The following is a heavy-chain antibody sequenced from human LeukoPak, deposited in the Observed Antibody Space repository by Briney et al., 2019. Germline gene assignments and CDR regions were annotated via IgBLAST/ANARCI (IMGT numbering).Heavy chain of an antibody. V-gene: IGHV4-59*01. J-gene: IGHJ3*02. Sequence: PSETLSLTCTVSGGSISSYYWSWIRQPPGKGLEWIGYIYYSGSTNYNPSLKSRVTISVDTSKNQFSLKLSSVTAADTAVYYCARDFGGSYPDAFDIWGQGTMVTVSS. CDR3: ARDFGGSYPDAFDI. CDR2: IYYSGST. CDR1: GGSISSYY. D-gene: IGHD1-26*01.